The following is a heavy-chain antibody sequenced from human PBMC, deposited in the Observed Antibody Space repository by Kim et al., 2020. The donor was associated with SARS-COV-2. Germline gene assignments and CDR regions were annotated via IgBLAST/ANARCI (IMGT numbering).Heavy chain of an antibody. Sequence: YYADAVKSRFTTSRENAKNTLYLQMNSLRAEDTAVYYCARDTRDYYGMDVWGQGTTVTVSS. J-gene: IGHJ6*02. V-gene: IGHV3-33*01. CDR3: ARDTRDYYGMDV.